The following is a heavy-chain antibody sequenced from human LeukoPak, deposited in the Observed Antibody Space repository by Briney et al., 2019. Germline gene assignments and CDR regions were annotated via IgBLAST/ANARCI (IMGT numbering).Heavy chain of an antibody. D-gene: IGHD2-2*01. J-gene: IGHJ5*02. CDR1: GFTFSNSG. V-gene: IGHV3-30*02. CDR3: AKDNPIEKVPGLGPGS. CDR2: IQFHGSDI. Sequence: PGGSLRLSCAASGFTFSNSGMHWVRQAPGRGLEWVAFIQFHGSDIFYADSVEGRFTISRDNSKNTLYLQMNSLRPEDTAVYYCAKDNPIEKVPGLGPGSWGQGTLVIVSS.